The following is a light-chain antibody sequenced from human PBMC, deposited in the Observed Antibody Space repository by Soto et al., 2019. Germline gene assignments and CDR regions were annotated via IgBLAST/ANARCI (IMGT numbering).Light chain of an antibody. CDR1: QSVSSN. CDR3: QQYNNLPRT. J-gene: IGKJ1*01. V-gene: IGKV3-15*01. Sequence: EILMTQSPATLSVSPGERATLSCRASQSVSSNLAWYQQKPGQAPRLLIYGASTRATGIPARFSVSGSVTDFTLTISSLQSEDFAVYYCQQYNNLPRTFGQGTKVEIK. CDR2: GAS.